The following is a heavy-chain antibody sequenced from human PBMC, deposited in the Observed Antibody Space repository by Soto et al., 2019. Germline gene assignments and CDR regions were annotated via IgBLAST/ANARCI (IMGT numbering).Heavy chain of an antibody. D-gene: IGHD6-19*01. V-gene: IGHV4-61*01. J-gene: IGHJ6*02. CDR1: GGSVSSGSYY. CDR3: ARRSRIAVAGYYYYYYGMDV. CDR2: IYYSGST. Sequence: SETLSLTCTVSGGSVSSGSYYWSWIRQPPGKGLEWIGYIYYSGSTNYNPSLKSRVTISVDTSKNQFSLKLSSVTAADTAVYYCARRSRIAVAGYYYYYYGMDVWGQGTTVTVSS.